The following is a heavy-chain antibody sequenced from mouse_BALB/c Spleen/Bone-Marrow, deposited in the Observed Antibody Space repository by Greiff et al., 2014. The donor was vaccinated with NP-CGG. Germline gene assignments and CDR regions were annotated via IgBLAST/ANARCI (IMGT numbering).Heavy chain of an antibody. J-gene: IGHJ2*01. CDR2: ISSGSSAI. CDR3: ARGGNWEDFDY. Sequence: EVKLVESGGGLVQPGGSRKLSCAASGFTFSSFGMHWVRQAPEKGLEWVAYISSGSSAIYYADTARGRFTISRDNPKNTLFLQMTSLRSEDTAMYYCARGGNWEDFDYWGQGTTLTVSS. V-gene: IGHV5-17*02. D-gene: IGHD4-1*01. CDR1: GFTFSSFG.